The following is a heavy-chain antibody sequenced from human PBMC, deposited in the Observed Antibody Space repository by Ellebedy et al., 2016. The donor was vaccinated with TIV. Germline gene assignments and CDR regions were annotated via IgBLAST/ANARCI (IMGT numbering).Heavy chain of an antibody. CDR2: ISYDGRNK. CDR1: GFTFSSYA. D-gene: IGHD3-10*01. Sequence: SLKISXAASGFTFSSYAIHWVRQAPGKGLEWVALISYDGRNKYYADSVKGRFTISRDNSKNTLYLDMNSLRAEDTAVYYCAKRVVRGVSDKEYFDNWGQGTLVTVSS. CDR3: AKRVVRGVSDKEYFDN. V-gene: IGHV3-30*18. J-gene: IGHJ4*02.